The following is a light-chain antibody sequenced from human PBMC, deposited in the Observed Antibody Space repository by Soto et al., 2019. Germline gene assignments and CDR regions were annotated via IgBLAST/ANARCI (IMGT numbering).Light chain of an antibody. CDR2: GAS. V-gene: IGKV1-9*01. J-gene: IGKJ4*01. CDR3: QQLISYPLT. CDR1: QGISSY. Sequence: DIQLTQSPSFLSASVGDRVTITCRASQGISSYLAWYQQKAGKAPKLLIYGASTLQSGVPSRFSGSGSGTEFTLTISSLQPEDFATYYWQQLISYPLTFGGGTKVEIK.